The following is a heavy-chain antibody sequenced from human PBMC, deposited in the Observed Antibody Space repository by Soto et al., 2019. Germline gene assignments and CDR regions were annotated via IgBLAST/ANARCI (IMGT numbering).Heavy chain of an antibody. Sequence: PGGSLRLSCAASGFTFSSYEMNWVRQAPGKGLEWVSYISSSGSTIYYADSVKGRFTISRDNAKNSLYLQMNSLRAEDTAVYYCARDGALYSSSWYYYYGMDVWGQGTTVTVSS. CDR2: ISSSGSTI. D-gene: IGHD6-13*01. V-gene: IGHV3-48*03. J-gene: IGHJ6*02. CDR3: ARDGALYSSSWYYYYGMDV. CDR1: GFTFSSYE.